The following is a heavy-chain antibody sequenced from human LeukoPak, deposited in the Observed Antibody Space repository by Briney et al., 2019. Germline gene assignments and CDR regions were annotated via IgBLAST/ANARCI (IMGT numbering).Heavy chain of an antibody. CDR1: GYTFTGNY. V-gene: IGHV1-2*02. Sequence: ASVKVSCKASGYTFTGNYVHWVRQAPGQGLEWMGWINPNSGGTNYAQKFQGRVTMTRDTSISTAYMELSRLRSDDTAVYYCARDARYYYGSGSYFFLSRYYYMDVWGKGTTVTVSS. CDR2: INPNSGGT. CDR3: ARDARYYYGSGSYFFLSRYYYMDV. J-gene: IGHJ6*03. D-gene: IGHD3-10*01.